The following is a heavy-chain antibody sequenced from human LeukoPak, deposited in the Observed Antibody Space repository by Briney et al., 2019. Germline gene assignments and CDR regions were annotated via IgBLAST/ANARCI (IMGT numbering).Heavy chain of an antibody. V-gene: IGHV3-30*04. CDR3: ARTVVVTAIFYDY. Sequence: PGGSLRLSCAASGFTFSSYAMHWVRQAPGKGLEWVAVISYDGSNKYYADSVKGRFTISRDNSKNTLYLQMNSLRAEDTAVYYCARTVVVTAIFYDYWGQGTLVTVPS. CDR2: ISYDGSNK. CDR1: GFTFSSYA. D-gene: IGHD2-21*02. J-gene: IGHJ4*02.